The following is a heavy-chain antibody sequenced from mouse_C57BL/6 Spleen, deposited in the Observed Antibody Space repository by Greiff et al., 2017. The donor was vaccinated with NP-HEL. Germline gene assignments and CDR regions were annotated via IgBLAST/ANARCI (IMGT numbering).Heavy chain of an antibody. J-gene: IGHJ3*01. D-gene: IGHD2-1*01. V-gene: IGHV1-15*01. CDR3: TIYPWFAY. CDR1: GYTFTDYE. Sequence: VQLQQSGAELVRPGASVTLSCKASGYTFTDYEMHWVKQTPVHGLEWIGAIDPETGGTAYNQKFKGKAILTADKSSSTAYMELRSLTSEDSAVYYCTIYPWFAYWGQGTLVTVSA. CDR2: IDPETGGT.